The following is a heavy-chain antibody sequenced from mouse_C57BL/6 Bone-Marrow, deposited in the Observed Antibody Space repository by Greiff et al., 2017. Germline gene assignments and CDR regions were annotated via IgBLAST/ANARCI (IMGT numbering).Heavy chain of an antibody. CDR1: GYTFTSYW. D-gene: IGHD2-1*01. CDR2: IHPNSGST. J-gene: IGHJ4*01. CDR3: ASEGFYYSYYYAMDY. V-gene: IGHV1-64*01. Sequence: QVQLQQSGAELVKPGASVTLSCKASGYTFTSYWMHWVKQRPGQGLEWIGMIHPNSGSTNYNEKFKSKATLTVDKSSSTAYMQLSSLTSEDSAVYYCASEGFYYSYYYAMDYWGQGTSVTVSS.